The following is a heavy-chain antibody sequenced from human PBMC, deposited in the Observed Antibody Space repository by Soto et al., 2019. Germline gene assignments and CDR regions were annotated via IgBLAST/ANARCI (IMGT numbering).Heavy chain of an antibody. CDR2: ISGSDDST. Sequence: GGSPRLSCAASGVTFSSDAMSWFRQAPGKGLEWVSVISGSDDSTYYADSVKGRFTISRDNSKNTLYLQMNSLRAEDTAVYYYAKRSSWATFDYWGQGTLVTVSS. J-gene: IGHJ4*02. D-gene: IGHD6-13*01. CDR1: GVTFSSDA. CDR3: AKRSSWATFDY. V-gene: IGHV3-23*01.